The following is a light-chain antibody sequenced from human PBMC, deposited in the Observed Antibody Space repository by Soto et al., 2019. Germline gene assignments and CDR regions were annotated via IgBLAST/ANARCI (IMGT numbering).Light chain of an antibody. J-gene: IGKJ4*01. CDR2: GAS. V-gene: IGKV3-20*01. CDR1: QSFNNNN. CDR3: QQYGSTPLT. Sequence: EIVLTQSPGTLSLSPGERATLSCRTGQSFNNNNLAWYQQKPGQAPRLYIYGASTRATGIPDRFSGSGSGTDFTLTISRLEPEDFAVYYCQQYGSTPLTFGGGTKVEIK.